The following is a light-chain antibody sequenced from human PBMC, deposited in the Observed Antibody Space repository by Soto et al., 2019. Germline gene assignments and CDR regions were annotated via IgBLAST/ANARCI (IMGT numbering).Light chain of an antibody. CDR2: GAS. J-gene: IGKJ1*01. V-gene: IGKV1-39*01. CDR3: QQSYSTPVT. CDR1: QSISIY. Sequence: DIQMTQSPSSLSASAGDRVTITCRASQSISIYLNWYQQKPGQAPKLLIYGASSLQSGVPSRISGSGSGTDFTLTISSLQPEDFATYYCQQSYSTPVTFGQGTKVEIK.